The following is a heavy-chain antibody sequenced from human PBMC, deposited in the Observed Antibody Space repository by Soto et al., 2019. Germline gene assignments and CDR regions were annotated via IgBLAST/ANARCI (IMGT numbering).Heavy chain of an antibody. CDR3: ARDGGSQYSSSWYRAFPLAWFDP. V-gene: IGHV4-61*01. J-gene: IGHJ5*02. Sequence: PSETLSLTCTVSGGSVSSGSYYWSWIRQPPGKGLEWIGYIYYSGSTNYNPSLKSRVTISVDTSKNQFSLKLSSVTAADTAVYYCARDGGSQYSSSWYRAFPLAWFDPWGQGTLVTVSS. CDR2: IYYSGST. CDR1: GGSVSSGSYY. D-gene: IGHD6-13*01.